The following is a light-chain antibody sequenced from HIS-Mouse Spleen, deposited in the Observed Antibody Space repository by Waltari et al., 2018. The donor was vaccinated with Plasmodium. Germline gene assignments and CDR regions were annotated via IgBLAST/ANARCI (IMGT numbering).Light chain of an antibody. CDR2: EDS. Sequence: SYELTQPPSVSVSPGQTARTTRSGAALPKKHAYWYQQKSGQAPVLVIYEDSKRPSGIPERFSGSSSGTMATLTISGAQVEDEADYYCYSTDSSGNHRVFGGGTKLTVL. CDR1: ALPKKH. J-gene: IGLJ3*02. CDR3: YSTDSSGNHRV. V-gene: IGLV3-10*01.